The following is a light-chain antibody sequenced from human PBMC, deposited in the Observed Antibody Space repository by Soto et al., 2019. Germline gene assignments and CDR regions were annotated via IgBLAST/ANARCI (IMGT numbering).Light chain of an antibody. CDR1: QGITNY. CDR3: QEYNSAPWT. V-gene: IGKV1-27*01. CDR2: GAS. Sequence: DIQMTQSPSSLSASVGDRVSIACRASQGITNYLAWYQQKPGKVPKLLIYGASTLQSGVPSRFSGSGSGTDFTLTISSLQPEDVATYYCQEYNSAPWTFGQGTKVEIK. J-gene: IGKJ1*01.